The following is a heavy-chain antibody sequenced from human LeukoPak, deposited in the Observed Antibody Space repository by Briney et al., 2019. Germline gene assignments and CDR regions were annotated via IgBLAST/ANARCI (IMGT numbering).Heavy chain of an antibody. D-gene: IGHD2-15*01. V-gene: IGHV1-8*01. CDR2: MNPHSGDT. CDR3: ARVQGIRFFDY. CDR1: GYTFTSFD. Sequence: ASVKVSCKASGYTFTSFDFTWVRQAPGQGLEWMGWMNPHSGDTAYAQKFQGRVTMTSSASISTAYMELSSLKFEDTAMYYCARVQGIRFFDYWGQGTLVTVSS. J-gene: IGHJ4*02.